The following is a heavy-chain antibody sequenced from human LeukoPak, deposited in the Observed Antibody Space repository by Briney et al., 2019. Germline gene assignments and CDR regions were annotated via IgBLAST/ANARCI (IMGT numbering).Heavy chain of an antibody. J-gene: IGHJ4*02. CDR3: ARDWSPGHCSGGSCYSEYFDY. V-gene: IGHV1-46*01. Sequence: GSVKVSCKASGYTFTSYYMHWVRQAPGQGLEWMGIINPSGGSTSYAQKFQGRVTMTRDTSTSTVYMELSSLRSEDTAVYYCARDWSPGHCSGGSCYSEYFDYWGQGTLVTVSS. CDR2: INPSGGST. CDR1: GYTFTSYY. D-gene: IGHD2-15*01.